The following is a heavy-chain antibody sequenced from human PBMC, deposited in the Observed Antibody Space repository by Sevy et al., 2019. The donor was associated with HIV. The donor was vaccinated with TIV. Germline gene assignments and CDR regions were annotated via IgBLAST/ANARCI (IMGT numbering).Heavy chain of an antibody. Sequence: GGSLRLSCAASGFTVNSNYISWVRQAPGKGLEWVSIIYSGGSTYYADSVKGRFTISRDNSKSTLYLQMNSLRAEDTAVYYCARGVWSDYFDYWGQGTLVTVSS. CDR1: GFTVNSNY. D-gene: IGHD6-6*01. J-gene: IGHJ4*02. CDR2: IYSGGST. V-gene: IGHV3-53*01. CDR3: ARGVWSDYFDY.